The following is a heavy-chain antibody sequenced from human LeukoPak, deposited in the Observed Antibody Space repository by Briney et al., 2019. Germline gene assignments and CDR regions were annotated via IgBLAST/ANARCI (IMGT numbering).Heavy chain of an antibody. Sequence: SETLSLTCAVYGGSFSGYYWSWIRQPPGKGLEWIGEINHSGSTNYNPSLKSRVTISVDTSKNQFSLKLSSVTAADTAVYYCASSLEGEVDWGQGTLVTVSS. J-gene: IGHJ4*02. V-gene: IGHV4-34*01. CDR3: ASSLEGEVD. CDR2: INHSGST. CDR1: GGSFSGYY. D-gene: IGHD1-1*01.